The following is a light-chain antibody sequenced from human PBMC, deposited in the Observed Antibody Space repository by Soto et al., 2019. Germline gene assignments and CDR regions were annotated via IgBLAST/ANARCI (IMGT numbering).Light chain of an antibody. CDR3: QQYGNSPT. J-gene: IGKJ1*01. CDR2: GAS. V-gene: IGKV3-20*01. Sequence: ILLTQSRGTLSLSPGQRPTLACRASQSVSSSYLAWYQQKPGQAPRILISGASRRATGIPDRFSGSGSGTDFTLTISRLEPEDFAVYYCQQYGNSPTFGQGTKVDIK. CDR1: QSVSSSY.